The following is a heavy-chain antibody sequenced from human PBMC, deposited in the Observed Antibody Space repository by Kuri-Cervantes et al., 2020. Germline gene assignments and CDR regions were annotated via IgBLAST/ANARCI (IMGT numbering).Heavy chain of an antibody. Sequence: GGSLRLSCAASGFTFSDYYMSWIRQAPGKGLEWVSYISSSGSTIYYADSVKGRFTISRDNAKNSLYLQMNSLRAEDTAVYYCANIPAAMESYYYGMDVWGQGTTVTVSS. CDR2: ISSSGSTI. J-gene: IGHJ6*02. CDR3: ANIPAAMESYYYGMDV. V-gene: IGHV3-11*01. CDR1: GFTFSDYY. D-gene: IGHD2-2*01.